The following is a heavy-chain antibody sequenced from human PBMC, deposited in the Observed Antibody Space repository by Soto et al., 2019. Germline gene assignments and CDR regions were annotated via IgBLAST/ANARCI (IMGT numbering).Heavy chain of an antibody. D-gene: IGHD2-2*01. CDR2: IKDDGSEE. J-gene: IGHJ6*03. CDR3: VRVPLAIEGGDYYYYYMDV. CDR1: EMTFSLFS. Sequence: DVRLVESGGGLVQPGKSLRLSCEVSEMTFSLFSMSWVRQVPGKRLEWVATIKDDGSEESDVESVKGRFTISRDNDKNSLSLEMNDLSADDSSVYYCVRVPLAIEGGDYYYYYMDVWGKGTKVTVAS. V-gene: IGHV3-7*01.